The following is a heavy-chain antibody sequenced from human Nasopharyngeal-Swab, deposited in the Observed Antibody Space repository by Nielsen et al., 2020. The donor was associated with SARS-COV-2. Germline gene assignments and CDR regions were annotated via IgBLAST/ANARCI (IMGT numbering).Heavy chain of an antibody. CDR1: GFTFSVYW. CDR3: ASPGHISGYYFDY. CDR2: INSHGSST. D-gene: IGHD1-1*01. Sequence: ESLKISCAASGFTFSVYWMHWVRQAPGKGLEWISRINSHGSSTNYADSVKGRFTISRDNARNTLYLQMNGLRADDTAVYYCASPGHISGYYFDYWGQGTLVTVSS. V-gene: IGHV3-74*01. J-gene: IGHJ4*02.